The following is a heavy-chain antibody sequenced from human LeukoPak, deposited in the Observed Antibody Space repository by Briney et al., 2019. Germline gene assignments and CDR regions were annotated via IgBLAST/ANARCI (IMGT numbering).Heavy chain of an antibody. Sequence: GGSLRPSCAASGFIFTNYFMSWVRQAPGKGLEWVASIKHDGSEKYYVDSVRGRFTISRDNTMNSLYLQMSSLRAEDTAVYYCATDRGWRTSGYYLYYFEYWGQGTLVTYSS. CDR1: GFIFTNYF. CDR3: ATDRGWRTSGYYLYYFEY. CDR2: IKHDGSEK. J-gene: IGHJ4*02. D-gene: IGHD3-3*01. V-gene: IGHV3-7*01.